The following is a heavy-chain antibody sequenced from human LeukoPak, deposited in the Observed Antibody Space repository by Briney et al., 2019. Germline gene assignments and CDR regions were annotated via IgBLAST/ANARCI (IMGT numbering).Heavy chain of an antibody. Sequence: SQTLSLTCTVSGGSISSGDYYWGWIRQPPGKGLEWIGSIYYSGSTYYNPSLKSRVTISVDTSKNQFSLKLSSVTAADTAVYYCTSPRSYDSSGYYFDYWGQGTLVTVSS. CDR3: TSPRSYDSSGYYFDY. V-gene: IGHV4-39*01. CDR2: IYYSGST. CDR1: GGSISSGDYY. J-gene: IGHJ4*02. D-gene: IGHD3-22*01.